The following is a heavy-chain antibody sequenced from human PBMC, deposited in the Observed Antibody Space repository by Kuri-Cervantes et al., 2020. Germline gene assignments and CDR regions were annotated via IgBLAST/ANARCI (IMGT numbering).Heavy chain of an antibody. CDR3: ATNRCSSTSCYEYNWFDP. Sequence: GSLRLSCSVSGGSINNYFWSWIRQPPGKGLEWIGYIYSDATTKYNPSLKSRVTISVDTSKNQFSLKLSSVTAADTAVYYCATNRCSSTSCYEYNWFDPWGQGTLVTVSS. D-gene: IGHD2-2*01. CDR1: GGSINNYF. V-gene: IGHV4-59*01. CDR2: IYSDATT. J-gene: IGHJ5*02.